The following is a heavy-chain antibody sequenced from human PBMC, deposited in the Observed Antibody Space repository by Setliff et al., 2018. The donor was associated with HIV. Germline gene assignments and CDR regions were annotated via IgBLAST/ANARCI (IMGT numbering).Heavy chain of an antibody. CDR1: GYTFTTYY. Sequence: RASVKVSCKASGYTFTTYYIHWVRQTPGQGLEWVGGIIPFVNIANYAQKFQGRVTMTTDKSTSTVYMELRSLRSEDTAVYYCARVPISGPRKWTLGYWGPGTLVTVSS. V-gene: IGHV1-69*10. CDR2: IIPFVNIA. J-gene: IGHJ4*02. CDR3: ARVPISGPRKWTLGY. D-gene: IGHD3-10*01.